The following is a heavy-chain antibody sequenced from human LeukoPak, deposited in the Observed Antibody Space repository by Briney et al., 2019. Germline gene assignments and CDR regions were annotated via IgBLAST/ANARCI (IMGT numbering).Heavy chain of an antibody. J-gene: IGHJ4*02. D-gene: IGHD1-26*01. Sequence: GGTLRLSCAASGFIFRNYGMNWVRQPPGKGLEWVSGVSPNGETAYYADSVKGRFTISRDNSKNTVYLQMSSLRTEDTAVYYCAISGGYWAWAHWGQGTLVTVSS. CDR3: AISGGYWAWAH. CDR1: GFIFRNYG. V-gene: IGHV3-23*01. CDR2: VSPNGETA.